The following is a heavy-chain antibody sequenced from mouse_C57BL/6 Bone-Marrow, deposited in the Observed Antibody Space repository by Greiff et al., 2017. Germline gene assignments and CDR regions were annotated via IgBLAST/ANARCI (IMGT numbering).Heavy chain of an antibody. J-gene: IGHJ2*01. CDR1: GYSFTSGYY. CDR3: AREWDDYYGFDY. Sequence: EVQLVESGPGLVKPAPSLSLSCSATGYSFTSGYYWNWIRQFPGNKLEWMGYISYDGSNNYNPSLKNRISITRDTSKNQFFLKLNSVTTEDTATYYCAREWDDYYGFDYWGQGTTLTVSA. D-gene: IGHD1-1*01. CDR2: ISYDGSN. V-gene: IGHV3-6*01.